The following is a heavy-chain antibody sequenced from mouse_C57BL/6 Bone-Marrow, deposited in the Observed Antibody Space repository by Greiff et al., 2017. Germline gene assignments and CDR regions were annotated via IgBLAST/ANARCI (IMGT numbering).Heavy chain of an antibody. J-gene: IGHJ2*01. CDR2: ISDGGSYT. CDR1: GFTFSSYA. V-gene: IGHV5-4*01. CDR3: AKDRGKLRLNYFDY. Sequence: EVKLMESGGGLVKPGGSLKLSCAASGFTFSSYAMSWVRQTPEKRLEWVATISDGGSYTYYPDNVKGRFTISRDNAKNNLYMQMSHLKSEDTAMYYCAKDRGKLRLNYFDYWGQGTTLTVSS. D-gene: IGHD3-2*02.